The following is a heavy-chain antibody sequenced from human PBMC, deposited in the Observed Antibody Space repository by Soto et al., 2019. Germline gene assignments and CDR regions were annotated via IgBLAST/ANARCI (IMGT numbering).Heavy chain of an antibody. Sequence: EGQVVESGGGLVQSGGSLRLSCVVSGLTFSPCSMNWVRQAPGKGLEWISYINTGSTTIKYADSVEGRFTISRDNGKNSLYLQMNSLRAEDTAVYYCARECDGCSDTWGQGTLVTVSS. CDR3: ARECDGCSDT. V-gene: IGHV3-48*01. CDR1: GLTFSPCS. D-gene: IGHD3-10*02. CDR2: INTGSTTI. J-gene: IGHJ5*02.